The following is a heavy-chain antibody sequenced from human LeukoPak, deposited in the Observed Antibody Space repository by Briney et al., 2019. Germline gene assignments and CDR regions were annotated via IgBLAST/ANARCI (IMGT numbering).Heavy chain of an antibody. CDR3: ARSPFVGGVGGTSWYFDL. CDR2: IYSSASM. J-gene: IGHJ2*01. CDR1: GASITSYY. D-gene: IGHD1-26*01. Sequence: SGALSLTCTVSGASITSYYWTWIRQPPGKGLEWMGHIYSSASMDHNPCLKSRVTISVDASKRQVSLNLFSVTAADTALYYCARSPFVGGVGGTSWYFDLWGRGTLVTVSS. V-gene: IGHV4-4*09.